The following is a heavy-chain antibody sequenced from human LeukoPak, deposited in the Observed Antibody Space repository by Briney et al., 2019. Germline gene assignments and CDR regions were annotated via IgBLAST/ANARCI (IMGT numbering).Heavy chain of an antibody. Sequence: PSETLSLTCTVSGYSISSGYYWGWIRQPPGKGLEWIGSIYHSGSTYYNPSLKSRVTISVDTSKNQFSLKLSSVTAADTAVYYCARFYYYDSSYDAFDIWGQGTMVTVSS. CDR1: GYSISSGYY. CDR3: ARFYYYDSSYDAFDI. J-gene: IGHJ3*02. CDR2: IYHSGST. V-gene: IGHV4-38-2*02. D-gene: IGHD3-22*01.